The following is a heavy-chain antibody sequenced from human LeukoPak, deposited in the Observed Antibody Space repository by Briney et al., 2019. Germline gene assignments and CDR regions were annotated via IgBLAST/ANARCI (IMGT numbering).Heavy chain of an antibody. J-gene: IGHJ3*02. CDR1: GFTFSTYS. V-gene: IGHV3-23*01. D-gene: IGHD1-14*01. Sequence: GGSLRLSCSASGFTFSTYSMNWVRQAPGKGLEWLSIISGSGSSTFYADSVKGRFTISRDNSKNTLYLQLNSLRAEDTAVYFCAKFRKPMALLDAFDMWGQGTMVTVSS. CDR3: AKFRKPMALLDAFDM. CDR2: ISGSGSST.